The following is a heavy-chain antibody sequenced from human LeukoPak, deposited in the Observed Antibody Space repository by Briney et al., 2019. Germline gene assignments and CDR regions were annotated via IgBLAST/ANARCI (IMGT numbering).Heavy chain of an antibody. Sequence: GGSLRLSCTVSGITFSRYWMSWVRQAPEKGLEWVANINQDRNRENYVDSVKGRFSISRDNAKNSLFLQMHSLRAEDTAVYYCATTFPYCSDGTCALGGQGTLVTVSS. CDR1: GITFSRYW. D-gene: IGHD2-15*01. J-gene: IGHJ4*02. V-gene: IGHV3-7*01. CDR2: INQDRNRE. CDR3: ATTFPYCSDGTCAL.